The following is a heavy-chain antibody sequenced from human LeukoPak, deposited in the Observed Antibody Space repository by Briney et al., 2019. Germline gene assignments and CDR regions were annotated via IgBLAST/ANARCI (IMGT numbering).Heavy chain of an antibody. CDR1: GFTFSSYG. CDR2: IWYDGSNK. J-gene: IGHJ4*02. V-gene: IGHV3-33*01. CDR3: ARSIVVVPTYFDY. D-gene: IGHD2-2*01. Sequence: GGSLRLSCAASGFTFSSYGMHWVRQAPGKGLEWVAVIWYDGSNKYYADSVKGRFTISRDNSKNTLYLQMNSLRAEDTAVYYCARSIVVVPTYFDYWGQGTLVTVSS.